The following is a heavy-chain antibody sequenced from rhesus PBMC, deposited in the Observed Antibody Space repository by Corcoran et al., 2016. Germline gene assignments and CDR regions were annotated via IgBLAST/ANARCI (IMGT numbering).Heavy chain of an antibody. CDR1: GYSISSGYG. CDR2: IGGGTGST. CDR3: AREVYGNRRDDS. V-gene: IGHV4-127*01. Sequence: QVQLQESGPGLVKPSETLSLTCAVSGYSISSGYGWSWIRQPPGKGLEGIGYIGGGTGSTTDNTSLESRVTISKATAKNQCSLRLTAVTAADTAVYFCAREVYGNRRDDSWGQGVLVTVSS. J-gene: IGHJ4*01. D-gene: IGHD4-35*01.